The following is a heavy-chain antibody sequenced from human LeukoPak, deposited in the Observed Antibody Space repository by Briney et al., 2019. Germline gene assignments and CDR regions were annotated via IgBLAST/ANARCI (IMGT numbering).Heavy chain of an antibody. CDR2: IYPGDSDT. J-gene: IGHJ4*02. V-gene: IGHV5-51*01. Sequence: GESLNISCKASGYKFTKNWIGWVRQTPGKGLEWMGIIYPGDSDTRYGPSFQGQVTISADKSISTAYLQWSSLKASDTAMYYCARRAYCGGDCYFDYWGQGALVSVSS. CDR3: ARRAYCGGDCYFDY. D-gene: IGHD2-21*02. CDR1: GYKFTKNW.